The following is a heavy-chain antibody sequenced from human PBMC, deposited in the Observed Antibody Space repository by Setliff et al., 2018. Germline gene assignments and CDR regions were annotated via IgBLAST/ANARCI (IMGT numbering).Heavy chain of an antibody. V-gene: IGHV4-38-2*01. CDR2: IHHSGIT. CDR3: ARGGTFRYFDY. Sequence: SETLSLTCDVFSYSISTGCYWGWIRQPPGKGLEWIGYIHHSGITYYNPSLRSRVTLSVDTSKNQFSLRLTSVTAADTAVYYCARGGTFRYFDYWGQGTPVTVSS. D-gene: IGHD2-15*01. J-gene: IGHJ4*02. CDR1: SYSISTGCY.